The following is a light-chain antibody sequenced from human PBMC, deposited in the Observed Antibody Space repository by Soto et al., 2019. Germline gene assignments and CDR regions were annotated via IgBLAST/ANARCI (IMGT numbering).Light chain of an antibody. Sequence: ETVLTQSPDTLSLSPGERATLSCRASQSVSSTYLAWYQQKPGQAPRLLIYGASNRTTGIPDRFSGSGSGPDFTITISRLEPEDFAVYYCQQYGSSPSMYTFGQGTKLEIK. CDR1: QSVSSTY. CDR3: QQYGSSPSMYT. CDR2: GAS. J-gene: IGKJ2*01. V-gene: IGKV3-20*01.